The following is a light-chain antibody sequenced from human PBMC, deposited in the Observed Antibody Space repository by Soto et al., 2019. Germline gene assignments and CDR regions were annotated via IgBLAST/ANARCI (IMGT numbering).Light chain of an antibody. Sequence: QSALTQPPSASGSPGQSVTISCTGTSSDVGGYNYVSWYQQHPGKAPKLMIYEVSKRPSGVPDRFSGSKSGNTASLTVSGLQAEDEADYYCQAWDSSTGVFGGGTKLTVL. V-gene: IGLV2-8*01. J-gene: IGLJ2*01. CDR3: QAWDSSTGV. CDR1: SSDVGGYNY. CDR2: EVS.